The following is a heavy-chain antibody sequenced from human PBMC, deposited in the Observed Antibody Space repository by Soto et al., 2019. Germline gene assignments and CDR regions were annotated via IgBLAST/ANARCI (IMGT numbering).Heavy chain of an antibody. Sequence: GGSLRLSCAASGFTFSNYGMHWVRQAPGKGLEWVAVIPYGGSNTYYADSVKGRFTIPRDNSKNTLYLQMNSLRRDDTAVYYCARDLENTSSPNLWGQGTLVTVSS. CDR1: GFTFSNYG. CDR2: IPYGGSNT. D-gene: IGHD6-13*01. J-gene: IGHJ4*02. CDR3: ARDLENTSSPNL. V-gene: IGHV3-30*03.